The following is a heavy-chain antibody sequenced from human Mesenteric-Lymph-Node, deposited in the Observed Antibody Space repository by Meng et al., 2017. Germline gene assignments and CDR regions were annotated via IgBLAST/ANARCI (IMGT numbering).Heavy chain of an antibody. J-gene: IGHJ4*02. V-gene: IGHV3-30*14. CDR2: ISYDGSNK. Sequence: GESLKISCAASGFTFSSYAMHWVRQAPGKGLEWVAVISYDGSNKYYADSVKGRFIISRDNSKNTVYLQMSNLRTEDTAVYYCARDYAGDYPDYWGQGTLVTVSS. D-gene: IGHD4-23*01. CDR3: ARDYAGDYPDY. CDR1: GFTFSSYA.